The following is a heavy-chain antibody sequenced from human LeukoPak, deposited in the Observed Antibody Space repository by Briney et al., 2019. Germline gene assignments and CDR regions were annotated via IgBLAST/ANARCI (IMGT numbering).Heavy chain of an antibody. J-gene: IGHJ4*02. D-gene: IGHD4-17*01. CDR2: IYHSGNT. V-gene: IGHV4-38-2*02. CDR3: ARAGYGDSDFDY. Sequence: SETLSLTCTVSGYSISTSYYWGWIRPPPGKGLEWIGSIYHSGNTYYNPSLKSRVTISVDTSKNQFSLKLNSVTAADTAVYYCARAGYGDSDFDYWGQGTLVTVSS. CDR1: GYSISTSYY.